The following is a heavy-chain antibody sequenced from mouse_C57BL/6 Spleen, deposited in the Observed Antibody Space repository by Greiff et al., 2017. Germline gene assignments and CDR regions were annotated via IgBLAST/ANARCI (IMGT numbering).Heavy chain of an antibody. CDR2: IDPSDSET. CDR1: GYTFTSYW. Sequence: VQLQQPGAELVRPGSSVKLSCKASGYTFTSYWMHWVKQRPIQGLEWIGNIDPSDSETHYNQKFKDKATLTVDKSSSTAYMQLSSLTSEDSAVYYCARDYYGSSWYFDYWGQGTTLTVSS. CDR3: ARDYYGSSWYFDY. D-gene: IGHD1-1*01. V-gene: IGHV1-52*01. J-gene: IGHJ2*01.